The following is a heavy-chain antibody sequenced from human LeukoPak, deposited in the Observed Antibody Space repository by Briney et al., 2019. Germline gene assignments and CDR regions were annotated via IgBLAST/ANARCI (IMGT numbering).Heavy chain of an antibody. CDR1: GFTFDDYA. CDR3: VRDLSFSPDS. CDR2: ISPDGSYT. Sequence: GGSLRLSCAASGFTFDDYAVTWVRQVPGKGLLWVSHISPDGSYTDHADSVKGRFIISRDNAKNTMSLQMNSLRAEDTAVYYCVRDLSFSPDSWGQGTLVSVSS. V-gene: IGHV3-74*01. J-gene: IGHJ4*02.